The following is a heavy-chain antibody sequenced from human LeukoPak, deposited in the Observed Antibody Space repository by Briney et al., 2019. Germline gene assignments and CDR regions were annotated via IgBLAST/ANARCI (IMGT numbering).Heavy chain of an antibody. CDR3: ARELVAVAFGGPASSKYNWFDP. D-gene: IGHD6-19*01. Sequence: SQTLSLTCAISGDSVSSNSAAWNWIRQSPSRGLEWLGRTYYRSKWYNDYAVSVKSRITINPDTSKNQFSLQLNSVTPEDTAVYYCARELVAVAFGGPASSKYNWFDPWGQGTLVTVSS. J-gene: IGHJ5*02. V-gene: IGHV6-1*01. CDR2: TYYRSKWYN. CDR1: GDSVSSNSAA.